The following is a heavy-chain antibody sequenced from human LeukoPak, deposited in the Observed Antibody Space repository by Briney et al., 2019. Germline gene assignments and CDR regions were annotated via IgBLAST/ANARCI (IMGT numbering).Heavy chain of an antibody. V-gene: IGHV3-7*01. CDR2: IRQDGSEK. CDR1: GFTFSSYW. Sequence: GGSLRLSCAASGFTFSSYWMSWVRQAPGKGLEWVANIRQDGSEKYYVDSVKGRFTISRDNAKNSLYLQMNSLRAEDTAVYYCAKDLRGYGDYTCTFDVWGQGTTVTISS. CDR3: AKDLRGYGDYTCTFDV. D-gene: IGHD4-17*01. J-gene: IGHJ3*01.